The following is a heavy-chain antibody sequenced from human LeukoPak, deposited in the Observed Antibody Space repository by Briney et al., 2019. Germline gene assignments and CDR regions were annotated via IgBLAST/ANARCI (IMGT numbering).Heavy chain of an antibody. CDR2: MNANSGNT. V-gene: IGHV1-8*01. D-gene: IGHD1-14*01. CDR3: ARRTTYDAFDL. J-gene: IGHJ3*01. CDR1: GFTFTSSD. Sequence: ASVKVSCKASGFTFTSSDFNWVRQATGQGLEWMGWMNANSGNTGYAQKFQDRVTMTRNTPITTAYMELSSLRSDDTAVYYCARRTTYDAFDLWGQGTMVTVSS.